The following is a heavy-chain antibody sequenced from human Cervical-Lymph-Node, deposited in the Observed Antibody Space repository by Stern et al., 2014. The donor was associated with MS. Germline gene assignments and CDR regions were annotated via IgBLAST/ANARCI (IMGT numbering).Heavy chain of an antibody. CDR1: GGTFSSYG. V-gene: IGHV1-69*04. D-gene: IGHD4-17*01. J-gene: IGHJ5*02. CDR2: IIPILSIT. CDR3: ATVGVTTGDFDP. Sequence: QVQLVQSGSEVKKPGSSVRVSCKASGGTFSSYGISWVRQAPGQGLEWMGRIIPILSITNYAQNFQGRVTITADKSTSTAYMELSSLRSEDTAVYYCATVGVTTGDFDPWGQGTLVTVSS.